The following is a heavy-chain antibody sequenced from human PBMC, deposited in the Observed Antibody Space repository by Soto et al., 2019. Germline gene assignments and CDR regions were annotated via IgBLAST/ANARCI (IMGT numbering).Heavy chain of an antibody. CDR3: SLAIRSGYSASFYGMDV. D-gene: IGHD3-3*01. V-gene: IGHV1-69*13. CDR2: IIPIFGTA. CDR1: GGTFSSYA. Sequence: SVKVSCKASGGTFSSYAISWVRQAPGQGLEWMGGIIPIFGTANYAQKFQGRVTITADESTSTAYMELSSLRSEDTAVYYCSLAIRSGYSASFYGMDVWGQGTTVTVSS. J-gene: IGHJ6*02.